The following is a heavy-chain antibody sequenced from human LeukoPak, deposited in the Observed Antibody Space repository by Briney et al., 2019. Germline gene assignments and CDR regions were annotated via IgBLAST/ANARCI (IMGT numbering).Heavy chain of an antibody. CDR2: IYYSGST. J-gene: IGHJ3*02. CDR1: GGSINSYY. Sequence: SSETLSLTCTVPGGSINSYYWNWIRQPPGKGLEWIGCIYYSGSTNYNPSLKSRVTISVDTSKSQFSLRLRSVTAADTAVYYCARDYAFDIWGQGTMVTVSS. V-gene: IGHV4-59*01. CDR3: ARDYAFDI.